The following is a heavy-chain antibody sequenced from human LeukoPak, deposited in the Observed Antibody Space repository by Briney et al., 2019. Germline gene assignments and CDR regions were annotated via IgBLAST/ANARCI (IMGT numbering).Heavy chain of an antibody. CDR2: ISSSSSHI. CDR1: GFTFSSYS. Sequence: GGSLRLSCAVSGFTFSSYSMNWVRQAPGKGLEWVSSISSSSSHIYYADSVKRRLTLSRDNAKNSLYLQMNSLRAEDTAVYYWARAAGSIDYWGQGTLVTVSS. V-gene: IGHV3-21*01. CDR3: ARAAGSIDY. J-gene: IGHJ4*02.